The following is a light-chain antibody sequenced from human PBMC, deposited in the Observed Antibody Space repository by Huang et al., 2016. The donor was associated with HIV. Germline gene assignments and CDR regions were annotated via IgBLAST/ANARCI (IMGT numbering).Light chain of an antibody. V-gene: IGKV1-39*01. CDR1: QSISSY. CDR2: AAS. Sequence: DIQMTQSPSSLSASVGDRVTITCRASQSISSYLNWYQQKPGKAPKLLSYAASRWQSGVPSRFSGSGSGTDFTLTISSLQPEDCATYYCQQSYSTPLTFGGGTKVEIK. CDR3: QQSYSTPLT. J-gene: IGKJ4*01.